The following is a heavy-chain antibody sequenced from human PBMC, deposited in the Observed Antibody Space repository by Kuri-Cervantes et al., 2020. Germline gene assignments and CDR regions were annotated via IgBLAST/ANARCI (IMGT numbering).Heavy chain of an antibody. CDR1: GFTFSSYS. Sequence: GESLKISCAASGFTFSSYSMNWVRQAPGKGLEWVSGINWNGGSTGYADSVKGRFTISRDNAKNSLYLQMNSLRVEDTALYYCASYDSSGYDPVSYFQHWGQGTLVTVSS. CDR2: INWNGGST. J-gene: IGHJ1*01. D-gene: IGHD3-22*01. V-gene: IGHV3-20*04. CDR3: ASYDSSGYDPVSYFQH.